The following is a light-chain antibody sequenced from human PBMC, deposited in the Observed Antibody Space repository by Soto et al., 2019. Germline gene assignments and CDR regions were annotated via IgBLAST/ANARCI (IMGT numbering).Light chain of an antibody. CDR1: QSISSW. CDR2: DAS. Sequence: DIQMTQSPSTLSASVGDRVTITCRASQSISSWLAWYQQKPGKAPKLLIYDASSLDSGVPSRFRGSGSRTEFTLTISSLQPDDFATYYCQQYNSYWGTFGQGTKVEIK. J-gene: IGKJ1*01. CDR3: QQYNSYWGT. V-gene: IGKV1-5*01.